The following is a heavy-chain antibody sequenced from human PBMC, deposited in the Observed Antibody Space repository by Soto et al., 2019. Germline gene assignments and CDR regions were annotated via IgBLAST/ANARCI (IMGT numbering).Heavy chain of an antibody. Sequence: EVQLLESGGGLVQPGGSLTLSCAASGFTFTNYAMTWARQAPGKGPEWVSAISGSGDRTYYADSVKGRFTISRDNSKNTLYLQMSGLRAEDTVVYYCAYWAEGSADYFDYWGQGTLVTVSS. V-gene: IGHV3-23*01. CDR1: GFTFTNYA. D-gene: IGHD2-15*01. CDR3: AYWAEGSADYFDY. CDR2: ISGSGDRT. J-gene: IGHJ4*02.